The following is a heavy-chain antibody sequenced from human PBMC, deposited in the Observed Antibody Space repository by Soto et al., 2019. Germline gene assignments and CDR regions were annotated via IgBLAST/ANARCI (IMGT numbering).Heavy chain of an antibody. CDR3: ASSQRGSYFDY. CDR2: VFYSGST. Sequence: SETLSLTCTVSGGSISSSSYYWGWIRQPPGKGLEWIGNVFYSGSTYYNPSLKSRVTMSVDTSKNQFSLKLSSVTAADTAVYYCASSQRGSYFDYWGQGTLVTVYS. CDR1: GGSISSSSYY. D-gene: IGHD5-12*01. V-gene: IGHV4-39*01. J-gene: IGHJ4*02.